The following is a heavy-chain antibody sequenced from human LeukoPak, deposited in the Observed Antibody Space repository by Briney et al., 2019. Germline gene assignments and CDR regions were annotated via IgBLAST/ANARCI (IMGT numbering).Heavy chain of an antibody. CDR2: IRPDGSAT. Sequence: GGSLRLSCEGSGFTFSDHWMSWVRQAPGKGLEWVANIRPDGSATFYVDSVKGRFTISRDNGKNSLYLQMFSLRAEDTAVYYCVRSIDYWGQGTLVTVSS. J-gene: IGHJ4*02. CDR3: VRSIDY. V-gene: IGHV3-7*01. CDR1: GFTFSDHW.